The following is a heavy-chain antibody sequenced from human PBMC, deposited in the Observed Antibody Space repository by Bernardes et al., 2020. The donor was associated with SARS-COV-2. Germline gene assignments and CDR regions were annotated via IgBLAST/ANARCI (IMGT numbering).Heavy chain of an antibody. CDR3: ARDNEGYSYDAFDI. J-gene: IGHJ3*02. CDR1: GFTFSTYG. V-gene: IGHV3-21*01. D-gene: IGHD5-18*01. CDR2: ISSTSDYI. Sequence: GVSLRLSCAASGFTFSTYGVNWVRQAPGKWLEWVSSISSTSDYIYYADSVKGRFTISRDNAKNSLYLQMNSLRAEDTAVYYCARDNEGYSYDAFDIWGQGTMVTVS.